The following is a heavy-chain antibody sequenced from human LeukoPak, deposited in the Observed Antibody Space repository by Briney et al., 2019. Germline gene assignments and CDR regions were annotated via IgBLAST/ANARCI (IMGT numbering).Heavy chain of an antibody. J-gene: IGHJ4*02. CDR1: GFTFSSYG. V-gene: IGHV3-30*18. CDR3: AKRPYGGSFDF. CDR2: ISYDGSNK. D-gene: IGHD4-23*01. Sequence: PGGSLRLSCAASGFTFSSYGMHWVRQAPGKGLEWVAVISYDGSNKYYADSVKGRFTISRDNSKNTLFLQMNSLRAEDTAVFYCAKRPYGGSFDFWGQGTLVTVSS.